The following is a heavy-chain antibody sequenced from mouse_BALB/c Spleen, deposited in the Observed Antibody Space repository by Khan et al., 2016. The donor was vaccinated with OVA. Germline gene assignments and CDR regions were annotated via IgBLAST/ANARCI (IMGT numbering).Heavy chain of an antibody. V-gene: IGHV3-2*02. J-gene: IGHJ2*01. CDR2: ISHSGST. CDR1: GYSITSDYV. D-gene: IGHD2-1*01. CDR3: ARTIMVN. Sequence: VQLKESGPGLVKPSQSLSLTCTVTGYSITSDYVWYWIRQFPGNKLEWMGYISHSGSTSYNPSLKSRISITRDTSKNQSFLQLNSITTEDEAAYYCARTIMVNWGQGTTLTVSS.